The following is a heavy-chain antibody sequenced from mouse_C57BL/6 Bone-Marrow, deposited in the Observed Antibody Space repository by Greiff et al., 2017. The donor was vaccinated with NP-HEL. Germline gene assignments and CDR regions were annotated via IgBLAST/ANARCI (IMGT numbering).Heavy chain of an antibody. CDR3: AREDLLRGFDY. CDR1: GFTFSDYG. J-gene: IGHJ2*01. CDR2: ISSGSSTI. Sequence: EVQLVESGGGLVKPGGSLKLSCAASGFTFSDYGMHWVRQAPEKGLEWVAYISSGSSTIYYADTVKGRFTISRDNAKNTLFLQLTSLRSEDTAMFYCAREDLLRGFDYWGQGTTLTVSS. V-gene: IGHV5-17*01. D-gene: IGHD1-1*01.